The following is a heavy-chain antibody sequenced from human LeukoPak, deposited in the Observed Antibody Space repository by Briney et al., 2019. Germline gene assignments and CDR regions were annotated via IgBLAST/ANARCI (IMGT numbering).Heavy chain of an antibody. V-gene: IGHV3-66*01. CDR3: ARDYNSNSRFGY. CDR1: GLTVSNNY. D-gene: IGHD4-11*01. Sequence: GESLRLSCAASGLTVSNNYISWVRQAPGKGLEWVSIIYGADTTYYADSVKGRFTISRDNSKNTLYLQMNSLRAEDTAVYYCARDYNSNSRFGYWGQGTLVTVSS. CDR2: IYGADTT. J-gene: IGHJ4*02.